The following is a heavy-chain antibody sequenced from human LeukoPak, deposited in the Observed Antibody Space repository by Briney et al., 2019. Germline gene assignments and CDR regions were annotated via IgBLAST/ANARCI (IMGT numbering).Heavy chain of an antibody. CDR3: AKDMAAYYYASGNIDY. D-gene: IGHD3-10*01. Sequence: GGSLRLSCAASGFTFDDYAMHWVSQAPGKGLEWVSLISWDGGGTYYADTVKGRFTISRDNSKNSLYLQMNSLRAEDTALYYCAKDMAAYYYASGNIDYWGQGTLGTVSS. J-gene: IGHJ4*02. CDR2: ISWDGGGT. CDR1: GFTFDDYA. V-gene: IGHV3-43D*03.